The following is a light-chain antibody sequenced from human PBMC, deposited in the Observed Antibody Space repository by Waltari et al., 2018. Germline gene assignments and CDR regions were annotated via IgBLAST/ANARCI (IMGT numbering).Light chain of an antibody. CDR1: SSDVGSYNL. CDR2: EVN. J-gene: IGLJ3*02. Sequence: QSALTQPASVSGSPGQSITISCSGTSSDVGSYNLVSWFQQYPDKAPKLIIFEVNKRPSGVSNRFPGSKSGNTASLTISGLQAEDEADYYCAAWDDSLHGHWVFGGGTKVTVL. V-gene: IGLV2-23*02. CDR3: AAWDDSLHGHWV.